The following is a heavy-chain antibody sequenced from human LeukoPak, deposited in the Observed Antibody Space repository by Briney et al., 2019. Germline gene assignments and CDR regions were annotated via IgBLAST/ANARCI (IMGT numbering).Heavy chain of an antibody. CDR2: INGDETST. CDR1: GFTFSSHW. D-gene: IGHD6-19*01. V-gene: IGHV3-74*01. J-gene: IGHJ4*02. Sequence: GGSLRLSCAASGFTFSSHWMHWARQAPGKGLVWVSRINGDETSTAYADSVKGRFTISRDNAKNSLYLQMNSLRAEDTAVYYCATLSYSSGDWGQGTLVTVSS. CDR3: ATLSYSSGD.